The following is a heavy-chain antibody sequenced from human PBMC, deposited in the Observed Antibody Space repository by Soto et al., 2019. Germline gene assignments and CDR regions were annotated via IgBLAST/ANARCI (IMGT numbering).Heavy chain of an antibody. J-gene: IGHJ4*02. CDR2: INGSGSRT. Sequence: EVHLLESGGGLVQPGGSLRLSCAASGFTFSSYAMSWVRQAPGKGLEWVSGINGSGSRTYHADSVKGRFTISRDNSKNPQYLQINKRRVEDTTVYYSAKHSGESTVRFVWGPGTLVTVSS. D-gene: IGHD4-17*01. CDR1: GFTFSSYA. CDR3: AKHSGESTVRFV. V-gene: IGHV3-23*01.